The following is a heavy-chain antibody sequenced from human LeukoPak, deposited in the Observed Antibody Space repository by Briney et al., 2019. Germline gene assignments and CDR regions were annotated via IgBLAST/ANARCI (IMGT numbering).Heavy chain of an antibody. Sequence: ASVKVSCKASGYTFTSYYMHWVRQAPGQGLEWMGIINPSGGSTSYAQKLQGRVTMTRDTSTSTVYMELSSLRSEDTAVYYCARVARYSSGWYRERYFQHWGQGTLVTVSS. J-gene: IGHJ1*01. CDR2: INPSGGST. CDR3: ARVARYSSGWYRERYFQH. V-gene: IGHV1-46*01. CDR1: GYTFTSYY. D-gene: IGHD6-19*01.